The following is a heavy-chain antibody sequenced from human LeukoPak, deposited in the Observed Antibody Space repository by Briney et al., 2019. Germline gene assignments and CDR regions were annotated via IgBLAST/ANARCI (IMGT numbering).Heavy chain of an antibody. Sequence: GGSLRLSCAASGFTFSSYSMNWVRQAPGKGLEWVSAISGSGGSTYYADSVKGRFTISRDNSKNTLYLQMNSLRAEDTAVYYCARDKGPYCSGGSCYTENWGQGTLVTVSS. CDR3: ARDKGPYCSGGSCYTEN. J-gene: IGHJ4*02. D-gene: IGHD2-15*01. V-gene: IGHV3-23*01. CDR1: GFTFSSYS. CDR2: ISGSGGST.